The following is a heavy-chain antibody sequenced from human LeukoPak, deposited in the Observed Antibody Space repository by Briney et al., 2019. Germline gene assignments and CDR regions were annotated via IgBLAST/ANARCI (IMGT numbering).Heavy chain of an antibody. CDR2: ISSNGDRT. CDR3: ARGGVNVAAAGFDS. J-gene: IGHJ4*02. CDR1: GFTFSTYA. Sequence: PGGSLRLSCAASGFTFSTYAMHWVRQGPGKGLEYVSSISSNGDRTYYANSVKGRCTISRDNSRNTLYLQMGSLSAEDMAVYYCARGGVNVAAAGFDSWGQGTLVTVSS. D-gene: IGHD6-13*01. V-gene: IGHV3-64*01.